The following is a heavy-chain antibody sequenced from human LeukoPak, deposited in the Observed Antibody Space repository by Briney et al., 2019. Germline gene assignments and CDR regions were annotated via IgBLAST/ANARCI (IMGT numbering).Heavy chain of an antibody. V-gene: IGHV3-74*01. D-gene: IGHD5-18*01. CDR2: IHSDGTTT. CDR3: ARDLGYSFDY. J-gene: IGHJ4*02. Sequence: GVSLRLSCEASGFTFSIYWMHWVRQDPGKGLVWVSRIHSDGTTTTYADSVKGRFTISRDNAKNTLYLQMNSLRAEDSAVYYCARDLGYSFDYLGPGTLVTVSS. CDR1: GFTFSIYW.